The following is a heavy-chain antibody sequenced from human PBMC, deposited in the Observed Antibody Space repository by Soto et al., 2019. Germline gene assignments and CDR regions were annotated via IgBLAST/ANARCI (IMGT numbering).Heavy chain of an antibody. D-gene: IGHD5-12*01. CDR2: IIPIFGTV. CDR3: ARGNHRWLQLWYFDL. CDR1: GGTFSSYT. J-gene: IGHJ2*01. Sequence: QVQLVQSGAEVKKPGSSVTVSCKASGGTFSSYTISWVRQAPGQGLEWMGGIIPIFGTVNYAQKFQGRVTITADESTSTACMELSSLRSEETAVYYCARGNHRWLQLWYFDLWGRGTLVTVSS. V-gene: IGHV1-69*12.